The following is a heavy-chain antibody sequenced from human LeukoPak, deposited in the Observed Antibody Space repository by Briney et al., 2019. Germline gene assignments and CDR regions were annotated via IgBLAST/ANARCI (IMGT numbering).Heavy chain of an antibody. V-gene: IGHV3-74*01. CDR1: GLTFSNYW. CDR3: ARQGPMVHGFDY. J-gene: IGHJ4*02. Sequence: GGSLRLSCAASGLTFSNYWMHWVRQAPGKGLVWVARINSDGSSTSHADSVKGRFTISRDNAKSTLHLQMNTLRVEDTGVYYCARQGPMVHGFDYWGQGTLVTVSS. D-gene: IGHD3-10*01. CDR2: INSDGSST.